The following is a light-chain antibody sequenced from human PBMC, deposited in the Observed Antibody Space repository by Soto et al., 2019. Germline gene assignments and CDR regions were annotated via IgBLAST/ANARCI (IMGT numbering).Light chain of an antibody. CDR1: QSVDSY. CDR3: QQRAKWPST. V-gene: IGKV3-11*01. Sequence: EVVLTQSPDTLSLSPGETATLSCRASQSVDSYVAWYQQKLGQAPTLLIYDAYTRATGVAARFTGSGSATDFSLTITSLEPEDFAVYYCQQRAKWPSTFGPGTKVE. CDR2: DAY. J-gene: IGKJ2*02.